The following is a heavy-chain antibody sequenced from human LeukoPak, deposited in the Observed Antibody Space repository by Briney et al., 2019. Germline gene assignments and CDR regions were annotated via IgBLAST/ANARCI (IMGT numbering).Heavy chain of an antibody. Sequence: GGSLRLSCAASGFTVSSNYMSWVRQAPGKGLEWVSVIYSGGSTYYADSVKGRFTISRDNSKNTLYLQMNSLRAEDTAVYCCARHSDLSAADYFDYWGQGTLVTVSS. CDR3: ARHSDLSAADYFDY. CDR1: GFTVSSNY. CDR2: IYSGGST. V-gene: IGHV3-53*01. J-gene: IGHJ4*02.